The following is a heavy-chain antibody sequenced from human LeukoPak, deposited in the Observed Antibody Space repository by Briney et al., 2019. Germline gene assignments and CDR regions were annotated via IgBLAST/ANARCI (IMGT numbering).Heavy chain of an antibody. J-gene: IGHJ4*02. CDR2: IRDSGSST. CDR1: GFTFGKYW. V-gene: IGHV3-23*01. Sequence: GGSLRLSCVASGFTFGKYWMSWVRQAPGKGLEWVSAIRDSGSSTHYADSVKGRFTTSRDNSKNTLFLQMNSLRAEDTAIYYCAKYGPQDSGSSHFDYWGQGALVTVSS. D-gene: IGHD1-26*01. CDR3: AKYGPQDSGSSHFDY.